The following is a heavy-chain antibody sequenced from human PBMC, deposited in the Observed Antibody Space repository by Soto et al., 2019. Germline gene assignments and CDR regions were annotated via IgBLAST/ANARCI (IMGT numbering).Heavy chain of an antibody. D-gene: IGHD2-2*01. V-gene: IGHV1-69*13. Sequence: SVKVSCKASGGTFSSYAISWVRQAPGQGLEWMGGIIPIFGTANYAQKFQGRVTITADESTSTAYMELSSLRSEDTAVYCCASDVTYCSSTSCSYGGWGQGTMVTVSS. CDR1: GGTFSSYA. CDR3: ASDVTYCSSTSCSYGG. CDR2: IIPIFGTA. J-gene: IGHJ3*01.